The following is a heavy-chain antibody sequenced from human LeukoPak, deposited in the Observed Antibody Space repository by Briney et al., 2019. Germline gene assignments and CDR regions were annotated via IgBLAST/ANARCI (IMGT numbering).Heavy chain of an antibody. CDR1: GDSVSSYTAA. J-gene: IGHJ4*02. V-gene: IGHV6-1*01. D-gene: IGHD6-19*01. CDR3: ARYPTGWYLDY. Sequence: SQTLSLTCAISGDSVSSYTAAWIRVRQSPSRGLVWLGRTYYRSKWYTDYAVSVRSRNNINPDTSKNQFSLQLNSVTPEDTAVYYCARYPTGWYLDYWGQGTLVTVSS. CDR2: TYYRSKWYT.